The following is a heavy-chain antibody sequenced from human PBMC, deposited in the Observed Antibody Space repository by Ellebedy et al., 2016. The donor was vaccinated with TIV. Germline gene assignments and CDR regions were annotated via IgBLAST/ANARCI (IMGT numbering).Heavy chain of an antibody. CDR3: ARWPSGDAPLDY. Sequence: GESLKISCAASGFTFSSYGMHWVRQAPGKGLVWVSRISIDGSSTSYADSVKGRFTISRDNSKNTLYLQMNSLRADDTAVYYCARWPSGDAPLDYWGQGTLVTVSS. CDR2: ISIDGSST. V-gene: IGHV3-74*01. CDR1: GFTFSSYG. D-gene: IGHD4-17*01. J-gene: IGHJ4*02.